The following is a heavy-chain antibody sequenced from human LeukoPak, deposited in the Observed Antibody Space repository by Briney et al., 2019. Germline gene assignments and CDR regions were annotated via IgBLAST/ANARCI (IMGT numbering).Heavy chain of an antibody. CDR1: AYTFTGYY. V-gene: IGHV1-2*02. D-gene: IGHD1-26*01. J-gene: IGHJ3*02. CDR3: ARDMVVGGTGAFDI. Sequence: ASVKVSCKASAYTFTGYYMHWVRQAPGQRLEWMGWINPNSGGTNYGQNFQGRVTMTRGTSISTAYMELSRLRSDDTAVYYCARDMVVGGTGAFDIWGQGTMVTVSS. CDR2: INPNSGGT.